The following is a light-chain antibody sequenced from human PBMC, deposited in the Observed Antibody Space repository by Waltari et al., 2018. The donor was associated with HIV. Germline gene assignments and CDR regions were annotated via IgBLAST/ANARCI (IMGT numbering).Light chain of an antibody. CDR3: SSYTSSSTLEDVV. CDR1: SSDVGGYNY. V-gene: IGLV2-14*01. J-gene: IGLJ2*01. CDR2: DVS. Sequence: QSALTQPASVSGSPGQSLTISCTGTSSDVGGYNYVPWYPQHPGKAPKLMIYDVSNRPSGVSNRFSGSKSGNTASLTISGLQAEDEADYYCSSYTSSSTLEDVVFGGGTKLTVL.